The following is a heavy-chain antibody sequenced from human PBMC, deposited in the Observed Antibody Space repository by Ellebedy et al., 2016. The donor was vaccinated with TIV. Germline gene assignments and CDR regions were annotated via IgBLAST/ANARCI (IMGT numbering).Heavy chain of an antibody. J-gene: IGHJ4*02. CDR2: IWYDGSNK. Sequence: GESLKISCAASGFTFSSYGMHWVRQAPGKGLEWVAVIWYDGSNKYYADSVKGRFTISRDNSKNTLYLQMNSLRAEDTAVYYCARDRGHYDSSGYLDYWGQGTLVTVSS. V-gene: IGHV3-33*01. CDR3: ARDRGHYDSSGYLDY. CDR1: GFTFSSYG. D-gene: IGHD3-22*01.